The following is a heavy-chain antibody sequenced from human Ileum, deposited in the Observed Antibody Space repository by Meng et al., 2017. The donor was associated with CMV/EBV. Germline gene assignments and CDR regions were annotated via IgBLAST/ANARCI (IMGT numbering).Heavy chain of an antibody. J-gene: IGHJ4*02. Sequence: QVQLQEAGPGLVKPSDTLSLTCTVSGDSIGTNSHYWSWIRQPPGKGLEYIGYIHYGGSTHYNPSLKSRFSISVDRSKNQFSLKVTSVIAADTALYYCARRGDAEEFDYWGQGALVTVSS. CDR3: ARRGDAEEFDY. V-gene: IGHV4-30-4*08. D-gene: IGHD3-16*01. CDR1: GDSIGTNSHY. CDR2: IHYGGST.